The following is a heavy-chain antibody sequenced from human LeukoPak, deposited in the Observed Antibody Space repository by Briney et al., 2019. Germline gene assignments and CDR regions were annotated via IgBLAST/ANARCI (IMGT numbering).Heavy chain of an antibody. J-gene: IGHJ4*02. CDR1: GGSFSGYY. D-gene: IGHD3-10*01. V-gene: IGHV4-34*01. CDR3: ARGPYYYGSGSQADY. Sequence: SETLSLTCAVYGGSFSGYYWSWIRQPPGKGLEWIGEINHSGSTNYNPSLKSRVTISVDTSKYQFSLKLSSVTAADTAVYYCARGPYYYGSGSQADYWGQGTLVTVSS. CDR2: INHSGST.